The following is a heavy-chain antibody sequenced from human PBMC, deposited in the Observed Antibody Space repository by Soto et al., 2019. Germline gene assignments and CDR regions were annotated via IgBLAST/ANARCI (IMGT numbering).Heavy chain of an antibody. D-gene: IGHD4-17*01. Sequence: GGSLRLSCAASGFTFSSYGMHWVRQAPGKGLEWVAVISYDGSNKYYADSVKGRFTISRDNSKNTLYLQMNSLRAEDTAVYYCAKDSEAPTAHWGQGTMVTVSS. CDR3: AKDSEAPTAH. J-gene: IGHJ3*01. CDR1: GFTFSSYG. V-gene: IGHV3-30*18. CDR2: ISYDGSNK.